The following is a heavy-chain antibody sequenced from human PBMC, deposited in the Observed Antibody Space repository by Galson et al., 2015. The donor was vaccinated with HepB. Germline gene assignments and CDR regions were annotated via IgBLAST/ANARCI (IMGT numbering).Heavy chain of an antibody. Sequence: SLRLSCAVSGFTLSSSGMHWVRQAPGKGLEWVAVIKYDGNNKYYADSVKGRFTISRDSSKNTLYLQMNSLRGEDTAVYYCVRDLGRVTAFPFHWGQGTLVTVSS. CDR2: IKYDGNNK. CDR3: VRDLGRVTAFPFH. V-gene: IGHV3-33*01. J-gene: IGHJ4*02. CDR1: GFTLSSSG. D-gene: IGHD2-21*02.